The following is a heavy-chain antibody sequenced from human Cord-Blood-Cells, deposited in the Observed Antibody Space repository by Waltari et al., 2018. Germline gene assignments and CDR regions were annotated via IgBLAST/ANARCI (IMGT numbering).Heavy chain of an antibody. J-gene: IGHJ6*03. D-gene: IGHD5-12*01. CDR3: ARGYSGYDYYYYMDV. CDR2: IYYSGST. Sequence: QLQLQESGPGLVKPSETLSLTCTVSGGSISSSSYYWGWIRQPPGKGLEWIGSIYYSGSTYYNPSLKSRVTISVDTSKNQFSLKLSSVTAADTAVYYCARGYSGYDYYYYMDVWGKGTTVTVSS. V-gene: IGHV4-39*01. CDR1: GGSISSSSYY.